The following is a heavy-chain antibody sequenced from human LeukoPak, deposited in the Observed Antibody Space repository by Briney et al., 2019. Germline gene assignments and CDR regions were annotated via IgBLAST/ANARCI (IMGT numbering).Heavy chain of an antibody. CDR3: AKEGSSSSLFLDY. CDR1: GFTFSSYG. J-gene: IGHJ4*02. V-gene: IGHV3-33*06. Sequence: GGSLRLSCAASGFTFSSYGMHWVRQAPGKGLVWVAVIWYDGSNKYYADSVKGRFTISRDNSKNTLYLQMNSLRAEDTALYYCAKEGSSSSLFLDYWGQGTLVTVSS. CDR2: IWYDGSNK. D-gene: IGHD6-6*01.